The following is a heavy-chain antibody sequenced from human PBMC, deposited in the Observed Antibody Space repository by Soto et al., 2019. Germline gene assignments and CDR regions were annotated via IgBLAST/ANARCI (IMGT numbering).Heavy chain of an antibody. Sequence: GESLKISCKGSGYSFTSYWIGWVRQMPGKGLEWMGIIYPGDSDTRYSPSFQGQVTISADKPISTAYLQWSSLKASDTAMYYCATPSRLNYYGMDVWGQGTTVTVSS. CDR3: ATPSRLNYYGMDV. CDR1: GYSFTSYW. CDR2: IYPGDSDT. D-gene: IGHD2-21*02. V-gene: IGHV5-51*04. J-gene: IGHJ6*02.